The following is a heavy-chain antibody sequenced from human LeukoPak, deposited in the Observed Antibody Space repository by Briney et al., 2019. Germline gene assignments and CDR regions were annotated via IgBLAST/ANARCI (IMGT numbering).Heavy chain of an antibody. J-gene: IGHJ4*02. D-gene: IGHD3-10*01. CDR2: IGGSGTRT. CDR3: AKYRGFGDSYDS. V-gene: IGHV3-23*01. CDR1: GFAFSRND. Sequence: GGSLRLSCAASGFAFSRNDMSWVRQAPGKGLEWVSSIGGSGTRTYYADYVKGRFTISRDTSKNTLYLQMNSLRAEDAAVYYCAKYRGFGDSYDSWGQGTLVTVSS.